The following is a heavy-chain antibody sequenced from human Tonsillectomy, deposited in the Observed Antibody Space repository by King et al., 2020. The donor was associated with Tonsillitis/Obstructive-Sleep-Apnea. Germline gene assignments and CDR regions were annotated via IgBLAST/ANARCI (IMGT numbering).Heavy chain of an antibody. V-gene: IGHV3-11*05. Sequence: VQLEESGGGLVKPGGSLRLSCAASGFTFSDYYMSWIRQAPGKGLEWVSYINTGSSYTKYADSVKGRFTISRDNAKNSLFLQMNSLRVEDTAVYYCARAPALTVTTGFDMWGRGTMVTVSS. D-gene: IGHD4-17*01. CDR1: GFTFSDYY. J-gene: IGHJ3*02. CDR3: ARAPALTVTTGFDM. CDR2: INTGSSYT.